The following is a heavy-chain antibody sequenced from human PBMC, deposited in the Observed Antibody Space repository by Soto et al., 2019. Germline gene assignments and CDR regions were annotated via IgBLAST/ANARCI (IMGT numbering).Heavy chain of an antibody. V-gene: IGHV1-2*02. CDR1: GYTFTGYY. J-gene: IGHJ6*02. D-gene: IGHD3-9*01. Sequence: GASVKVSCKASGYTFTGYYMHWVRQAPGQGLEWMGWINPNSGGTNYAQKFQGRVTMTRDTSISTAYMELSRLRSDDTAVYYCARGVYDILTGYRLYYYGMDVWGQGTTVTVSS. CDR3: ARGVYDILTGYRLYYYGMDV. CDR2: INPNSGGT.